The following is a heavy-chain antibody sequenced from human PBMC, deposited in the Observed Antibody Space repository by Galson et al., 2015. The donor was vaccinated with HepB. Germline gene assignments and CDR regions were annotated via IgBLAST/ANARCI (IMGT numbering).Heavy chain of an antibody. D-gene: IGHD4-23*01. CDR1: GLSLSNVRMG. Sequence: PALVKPTQTLTLTCTVSGLSLSNVRMGVSWIRQAPGKAPEWLAHSYSNDEKSYSTSLKSRLTVFRDTSKSQVVLTMANVDPVDTGTYYCARTTVITPAGAFEIWGQGTIVTVSS. J-gene: IGHJ3*02. V-gene: IGHV2-26*01. CDR3: ARTTVITPAGAFEI. CDR2: SYSNDEK.